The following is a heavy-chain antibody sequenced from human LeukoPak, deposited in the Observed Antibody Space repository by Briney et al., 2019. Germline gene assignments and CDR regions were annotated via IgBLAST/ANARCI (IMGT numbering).Heavy chain of an antibody. CDR3: ARGRDYYDSSGYPLGNWFDP. Sequence: PSETLSLTCTVSGGSISSYYWGWIRQPPGKGLEWIGYINYSGRTNYNPSLKSRVTISVDTSKNQFSLKLSSVTAADTAVYYCARGRDYYDSSGYPLGNWFDPWGQGTLVTVSS. J-gene: IGHJ5*02. V-gene: IGHV4-59*12. D-gene: IGHD3-22*01. CDR2: INYSGRT. CDR1: GGSISSYY.